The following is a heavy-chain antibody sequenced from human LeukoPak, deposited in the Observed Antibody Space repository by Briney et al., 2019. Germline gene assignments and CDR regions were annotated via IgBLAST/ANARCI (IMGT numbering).Heavy chain of an antibody. Sequence: GGSLRLSCAASGFTVSSNYMSWVRQAPGKGLEWVSVIYSGGSTYYAGSVKGRFTISRDNSKNTLYLQMNSLRAEDTAVYYCARERDYPDAFDIWGQGTMVTVSS. CDR1: GFTVSSNY. D-gene: IGHD4-11*01. V-gene: IGHV3-53*01. CDR3: ARERDYPDAFDI. J-gene: IGHJ3*02. CDR2: IYSGGST.